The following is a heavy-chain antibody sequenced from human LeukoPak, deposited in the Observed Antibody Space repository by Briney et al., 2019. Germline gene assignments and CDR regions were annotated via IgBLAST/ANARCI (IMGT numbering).Heavy chain of an antibody. J-gene: IGHJ5*02. V-gene: IGHV4-59*01. Sequence: SETLSLTCTVSGGSLSSYYWSWIRQPPGKGLEWIGYIYYSGSTNYNPSLKSRVTISVDTSKNQFSLKLSSVTAADTAVYYCARVAYGSGSSNWFDPWGQGTLVTVSS. CDR2: IYYSGST. CDR1: GGSLSSYY. D-gene: IGHD3-10*01. CDR3: ARVAYGSGSSNWFDP.